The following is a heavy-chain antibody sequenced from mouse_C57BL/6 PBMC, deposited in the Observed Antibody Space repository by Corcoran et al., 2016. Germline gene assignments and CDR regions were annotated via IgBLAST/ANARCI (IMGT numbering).Heavy chain of an antibody. J-gene: IGHJ3*01. CDR2: ILPGSGST. CDR3: ARATSQAGGLAY. D-gene: IGHD3-2*02. Sequence: QVQLQQSGAELMKPGASVKLSCKATGYTFTGYWIEWVKQRPGHGLEWIGEILPGSGSTNYNAKFKGKATFTADTSSNTAYMQLSSLTTEDSAIYYCARATSQAGGLAYWGQGTLVTVSA. CDR1: GYTFTGYW. V-gene: IGHV1-9*01.